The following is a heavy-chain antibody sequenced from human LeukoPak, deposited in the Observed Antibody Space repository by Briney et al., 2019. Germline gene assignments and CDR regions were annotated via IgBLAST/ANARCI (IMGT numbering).Heavy chain of an antibody. CDR3: ARAPITVAGSALWY. D-gene: IGHD6-19*01. Sequence: ASVKVSCKASGYTFTSYGINWLRPAPGQGLEWMGWISTYNGNANYAQKLQGRVTMTTDTSTSTAYMELRSLRSDDTAVYYCARAPITVAGSALWYWGQGTLVTVSS. V-gene: IGHV1-18*01. CDR1: GYTFTSYG. J-gene: IGHJ4*02. CDR2: ISTYNGNA.